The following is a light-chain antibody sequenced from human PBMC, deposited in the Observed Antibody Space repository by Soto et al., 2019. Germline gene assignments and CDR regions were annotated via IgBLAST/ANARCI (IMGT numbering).Light chain of an antibody. J-gene: IGLJ2*01. CDR2: GNS. CDR1: SSNIGAGYD. V-gene: IGLV1-40*01. CDR3: QSYDSSLSVV. Sequence: QSALTQPPSVSGAPGQRVTISCTGRSSNIGAGYDVHWYQQLPGTAPKLLIYGNSNRPSGVPYRFSGSKSGTSASLAITGLQAEDEADDYCQSYDSSLSVVFGGGTKITVL.